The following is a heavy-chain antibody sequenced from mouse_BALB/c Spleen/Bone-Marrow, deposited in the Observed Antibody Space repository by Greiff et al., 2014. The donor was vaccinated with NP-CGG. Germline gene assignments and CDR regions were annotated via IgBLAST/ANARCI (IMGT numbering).Heavy chain of an antibody. CDR3: ARCLTGTSAMDY. J-gene: IGHJ4*01. CDR2: INPGSGGT. V-gene: IGHV1-54*01. Sequence: VNLVESGAELVRPGTSVKVSCKASRYAFTNYLIEWVKQRPGQGLEWIGVINPGSGGTNYNEKFKAKATLTADKSSSTAYMQLSSLTSDDSAVYFCARCLTGTSAMDYWGQGTSVTVSS. D-gene: IGHD4-1*01. CDR1: RYAFTNYL.